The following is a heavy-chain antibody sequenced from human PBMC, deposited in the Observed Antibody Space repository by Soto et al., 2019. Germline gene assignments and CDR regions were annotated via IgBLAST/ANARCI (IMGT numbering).Heavy chain of an antibody. D-gene: IGHD3-10*01. CDR2: LKSKTAGGTT. Sequence: GGSRRLSCTASGFTLSDVPMHWVRQAAGKGLEWVGRLKSKTAGGTTDYAAPVKGRFTMSRDDSKNTLYLQMNSLKIEDTAVYYCTTGASAGGWGQGT. CDR1: GFTLSDVP. J-gene: IGHJ4*02. V-gene: IGHV3-15*07. CDR3: TTGASAGG.